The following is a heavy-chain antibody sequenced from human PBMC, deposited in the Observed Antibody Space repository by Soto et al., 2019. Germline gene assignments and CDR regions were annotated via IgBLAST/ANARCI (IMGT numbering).Heavy chain of an antibody. CDR2: IIPIFGTP. V-gene: IGHV1-69*06. J-gene: IGHJ4*02. CDR3: ARVLEGSSWNAIDF. D-gene: IGHD6-13*01. CDR1: ESTFNNYG. Sequence: ASVKVSCKASESTFNNYGISWIRQTPGHGLEWMGGIIPIFGTPNYAQKFQGRVTISADKSTTTAYMELTRLISDDTAVYYCARVLEGSSWNAIDFWGQGTRVTVSS.